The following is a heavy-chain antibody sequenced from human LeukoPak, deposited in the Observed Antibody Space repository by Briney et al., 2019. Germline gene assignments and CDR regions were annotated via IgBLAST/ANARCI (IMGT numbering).Heavy chain of an antibody. CDR2: IYYSGST. CDR1: GGSISSYY. J-gene: IGHJ3*02. CDR3: ARGGIGDSIAFDI. D-gene: IGHD4-17*01. V-gene: IGHV4-59*01. Sequence: PSETLSLTCTVSGGSISSYYWSWIRQPPGKGLGWLGYIYYSGSTNYNPSLKSRVTISVDTSKNQFSLKLSSVTAADTAVYYCARGGIGDSIAFDIWGQGTMVTVSS.